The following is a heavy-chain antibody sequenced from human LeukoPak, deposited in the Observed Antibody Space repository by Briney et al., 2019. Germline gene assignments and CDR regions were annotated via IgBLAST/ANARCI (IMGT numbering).Heavy chain of an antibody. V-gene: IGHV3-21*01. J-gene: IGHJ6*03. D-gene: IGHD3-3*01. CDR3: ARTIFGVTRMDV. CDR1: GFTFSSYS. Sequence: PGGSLRLSCAASGFTFSSYSMNWVRQAPGKGLEWVSSISSSSSYIYYADSVKGRFTISRDNAKNSLYLQMNSLRAEDTAVYYCARTIFGVTRMDVWGKGTTVTVSS. CDR2: ISSSSSYI.